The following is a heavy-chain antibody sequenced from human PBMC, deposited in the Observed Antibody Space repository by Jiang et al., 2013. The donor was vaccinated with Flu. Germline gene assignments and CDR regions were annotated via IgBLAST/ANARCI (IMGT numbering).Heavy chain of an antibody. CDR3: ARVGYSGPFDY. V-gene: IGHV4-4*09. CDR2: IYTSGST. D-gene: IGHD5-12*01. J-gene: IGHJ4*02. Sequence: SGGSISSYYWSWIRQPPGKGLEWIGYIYTSGSTNYNPSLKSRVTISVDTSKNQFSLKLSSVTAADTAVYYCARVGYSGPFDYWGQGTLVTVSS. CDR1: GGSISSYY.